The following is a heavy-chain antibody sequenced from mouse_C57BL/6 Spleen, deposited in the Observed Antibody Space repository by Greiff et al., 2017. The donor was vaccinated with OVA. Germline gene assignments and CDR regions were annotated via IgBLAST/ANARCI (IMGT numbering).Heavy chain of an antibody. CDR1: GFTFSSYA. CDR2: ISDGGSYT. CDR3: ARGDPYGSSFDY. V-gene: IGHV5-4*01. Sequence: EVQLVESGGGLVKPGGSLKLSCAASGFTFSSYAMSWVRQTPEKRLEWVATISDGGSYTYYPDNVKGRFTISRDNAKNNLYLQMSHLKSEDTAMYYCARGDPYGSSFDYWGQGTTLTVSS. D-gene: IGHD1-1*01. J-gene: IGHJ2*01.